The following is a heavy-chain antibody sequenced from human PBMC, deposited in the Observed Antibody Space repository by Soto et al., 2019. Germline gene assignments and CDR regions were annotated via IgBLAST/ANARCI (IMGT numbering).Heavy chain of an antibody. Sequence: QVQLVQSGAEVKKPGSSVKVSCKASGGTFSSYAISWVRQAPGQGLEWMGGIIPIVGTAHYAQKFQGRVTTTAEESTSTAYMELSSLRAEATAVYYCASSVAGYYYGMDVWGQGTTVTVSS. D-gene: IGHD6-19*01. J-gene: IGHJ6*02. CDR1: GGTFSSYA. CDR2: IIPIVGTA. V-gene: IGHV1-69*12. CDR3: ASSVAGYYYGMDV.